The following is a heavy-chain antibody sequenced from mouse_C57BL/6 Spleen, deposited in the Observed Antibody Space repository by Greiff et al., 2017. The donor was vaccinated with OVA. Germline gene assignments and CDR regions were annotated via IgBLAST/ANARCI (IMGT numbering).Heavy chain of an antibody. J-gene: IGHJ1*03. CDR1: GYTFTSYT. CDR3: ARGGYYSTWYFDV. CDR2: INPSSGYT. D-gene: IGHD2-5*01. Sequence: QVQLQQSGADLARPGASVKMSCKASGYTFTSYTMHWVNQRPGQGLEWIGYINPSSGYTKYNQKFKDKATLTADKSSSTAYMQLSSLTSEDSAVYYCARGGYYSTWYFDVWGTGTTVTVSS. V-gene: IGHV1-4*01.